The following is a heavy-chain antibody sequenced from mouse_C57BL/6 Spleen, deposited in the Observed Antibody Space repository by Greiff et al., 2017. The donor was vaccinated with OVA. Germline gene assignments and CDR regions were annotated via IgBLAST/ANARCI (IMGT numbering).Heavy chain of an antibody. CDR2: IYPGSGST. J-gene: IGHJ3*01. D-gene: IGHD2-3*01. V-gene: IGHV1-55*01. CDR3: ARPIYDGYSFAY. Sequence: QVQLQQPGAELVKPGASVKMSCKASGYTFTSYWITWVKQRPGQGLEWIGDIYPGSGSTNYNEKFKSKATLTVVTSSSTAYMQLSSLTSEDSAVYYCARPIYDGYSFAYWGQGTLVTVSA. CDR1: GYTFTSYW.